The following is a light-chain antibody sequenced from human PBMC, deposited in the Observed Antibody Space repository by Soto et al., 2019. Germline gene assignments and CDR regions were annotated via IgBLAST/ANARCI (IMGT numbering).Light chain of an antibody. CDR1: QSVSTN. CDR2: HAS. CDR3: QQYNNWPPIT. Sequence: EIVMTQSPSTLSVSPGERATLSCRASQSVSTNLAWYQHKPGQPPRLFIYHASIRATGIPDRFSGSGSGTEFTLTISRLQSEDVAVYYCQQYNNWPPITFGQGTRLEIK. V-gene: IGKV3-15*01. J-gene: IGKJ5*01.